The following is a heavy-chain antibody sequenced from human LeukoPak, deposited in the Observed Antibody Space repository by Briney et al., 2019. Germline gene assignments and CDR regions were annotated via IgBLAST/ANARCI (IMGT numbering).Heavy chain of an antibody. CDR2: ISWNSRRI. CDR1: GFTFDDYA. CDR3: ARGENTYIDY. Sequence: GGSLRLSCAASGFTFDDYAMHWVRQVPGKGLAWVSGISWNSRRIGYGDSVKGRFTISRDNAKDTLYLQMNSLRAEDTAVYYCARGENTYIDYWGQGTLVTVSS. V-gene: IGHV3-9*01. J-gene: IGHJ4*02. D-gene: IGHD3-16*01.